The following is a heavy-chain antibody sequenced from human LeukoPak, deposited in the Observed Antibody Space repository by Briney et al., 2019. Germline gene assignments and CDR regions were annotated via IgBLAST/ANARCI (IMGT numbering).Heavy chain of an antibody. J-gene: IGHJ4*02. CDR1: GSTLSIYA. CDR2: ISGSGGST. D-gene: IGHD1-1*01. CDR3: AKDLRLERPRRDY. V-gene: IGHV3-23*01. Sequence: PGGSLRLSCAASGSTLSIYAICWVRQAPGKGLEWVSAISGSGGSTYYADSVKGRFTISRDNSKNTLYLQMYSLRTEDTPVYYCAKDLRLERPRRDYWGQGTLVTVSS.